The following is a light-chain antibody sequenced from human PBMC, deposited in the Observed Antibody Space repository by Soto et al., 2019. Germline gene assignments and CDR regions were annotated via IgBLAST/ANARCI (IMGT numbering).Light chain of an antibody. V-gene: IGKV3-20*01. CDR3: QQYLDWPRT. CDR1: QSISSSY. Sequence: EIVLTHSPDTLSLSPGESATISCRASQSISSSYLAWYQQKPGQAPRLLIYGASSRATGIPDRFSGSGSGTDFTLTISRLEPEDFAVYYCQQYLDWPRTFGQGTKVDI. CDR2: GAS. J-gene: IGKJ1*01.